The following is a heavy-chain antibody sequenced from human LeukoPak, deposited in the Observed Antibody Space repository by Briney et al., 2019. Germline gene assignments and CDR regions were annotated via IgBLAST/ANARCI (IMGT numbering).Heavy chain of an antibody. CDR2: INRDGSST. D-gene: IGHD6-13*01. CDR3: ARESRTGYSSSWYRTYYFDY. V-gene: IGHV3-74*01. Sequence: PGGSLRLSCAASGFTFSNFWMHWVRQVPGKGLVWVSRINRDGSSTGYADSVKGRFTISRDNAKNTLYLQMNSLRAEDTAVYYCARESRTGYSSSWYRTYYFDYWGQGTLVTVSS. J-gene: IGHJ4*02. CDR1: GFTFSNFW.